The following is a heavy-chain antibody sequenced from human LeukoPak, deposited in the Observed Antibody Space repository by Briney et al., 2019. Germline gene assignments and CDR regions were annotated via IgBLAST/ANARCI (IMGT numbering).Heavy chain of an antibody. V-gene: IGHV4-34*01. Sequence: SETLCLSCAVYGGSFSGYYWSWIRQPPGKGLEWIGEINHSGSTNYNPSLKSRVTISVDTSKNQFSLKLSSVTAADTAVYYCARGPRGFDYWGQGTLVTVSS. CDR1: GGSFSGYY. CDR2: INHSGST. CDR3: ARGPRGFDY. J-gene: IGHJ4*02.